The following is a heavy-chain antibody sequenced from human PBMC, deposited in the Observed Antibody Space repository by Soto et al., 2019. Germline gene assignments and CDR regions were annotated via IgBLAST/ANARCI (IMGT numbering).Heavy chain of an antibody. CDR1: GYSFTSYW. Sequence: GESLKISCKGSGYSFTSYWIARVRQMPGKGLEWMGIIYPGDSDTRYSPSFQGQVTISADKSISTAYLQWSSLKASDTAMYYCAKGELLDYYGMDVWGQGTTVTVS. D-gene: IGHD1-26*01. V-gene: IGHV5-51*01. CDR2: IYPGDSDT. CDR3: AKGELLDYYGMDV. J-gene: IGHJ6*02.